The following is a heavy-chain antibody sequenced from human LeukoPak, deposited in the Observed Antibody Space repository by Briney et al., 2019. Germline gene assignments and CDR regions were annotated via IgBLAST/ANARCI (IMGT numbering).Heavy chain of an antibody. V-gene: IGHV3-74*01. D-gene: IGHD1-26*01. CDR1: GNYW. J-gene: IGHJ4*02. Sequence: GGSLRLSCAASGNYWMHWVRQVPGKGLVWVSRITSDGSSTNYADSVKGRFTISRDNAKNTLYLQMNSLRAEDTAVYYCEATGVGGYWGQGTLVTVSS. CDR3: EATGVGGY. CDR2: ITSDGSST.